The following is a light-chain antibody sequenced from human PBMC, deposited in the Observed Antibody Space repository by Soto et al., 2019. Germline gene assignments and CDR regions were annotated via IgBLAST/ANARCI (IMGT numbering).Light chain of an antibody. CDR2: AAS. Sequence: DIQMTQSPSSLSAAVGDRVTITCWASQGIDTYLAWYQQKPGKVPKLLIYAASTLQSGVPSRFSGSGSGTDFTLTISSLQPEDVATYYCQKYTRAPFTFGPGTKVDIK. CDR3: QKYTRAPFT. J-gene: IGKJ3*01. V-gene: IGKV1-27*01. CDR1: QGIDTY.